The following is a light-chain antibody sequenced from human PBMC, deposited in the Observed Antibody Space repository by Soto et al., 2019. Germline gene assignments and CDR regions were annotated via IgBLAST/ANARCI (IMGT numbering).Light chain of an antibody. CDR3: QHYNNWPPWT. J-gene: IGKJ1*01. CDR1: HSVSSN. Sequence: EIVMTQSPATLSVSPGERATLSCRASHSVSSNLAWYQQKPGQAPRLLIYGASTRATGIPARFSGSGSGTEFNLTISSLQSEDFAIYYCQHYNNWPPWTFGQGTKVEIK. CDR2: GAS. V-gene: IGKV3-15*01.